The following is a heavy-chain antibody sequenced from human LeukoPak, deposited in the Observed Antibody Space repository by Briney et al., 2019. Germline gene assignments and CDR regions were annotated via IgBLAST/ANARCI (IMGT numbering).Heavy chain of an antibody. CDR1: GYTFTGYY. CDR2: INPNTGGT. CDR3: AIAGGGSDAFDI. V-gene: IGHV1-2*06. Sequence: GASVKVSCKASGYTFTGYYMHWVRQAPGQGLEWMGRINPNTGGTKYTQKFQGRVTMTRDTSISTAYMELSNLRSDDTAVYYCAIAGGGSDAFDIWGQGTMVTVSS. J-gene: IGHJ3*02. D-gene: IGHD2-15*01.